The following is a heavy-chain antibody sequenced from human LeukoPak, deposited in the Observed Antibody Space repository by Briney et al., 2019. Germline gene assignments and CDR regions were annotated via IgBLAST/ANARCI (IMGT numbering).Heavy chain of an antibody. CDR2: IDYSGST. CDR3: ARDPLGGYYGSGKNY. Sequence: SETLSLTCTVSAGSFNSYYWSWIRQPPGKGLEWIGYIDYSGSTTYNPSLKSRLTISVDTSKNQFSLKLNSVTAADTAVYYCARDPLGGYYGSGKNYWGQGTLVTVSS. V-gene: IGHV4-59*12. D-gene: IGHD3-10*01. J-gene: IGHJ4*02. CDR1: AGSFNSYY.